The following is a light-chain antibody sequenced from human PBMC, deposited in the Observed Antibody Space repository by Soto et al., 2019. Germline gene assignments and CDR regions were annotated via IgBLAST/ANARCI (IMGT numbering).Light chain of an antibody. CDR1: SSDVGGYNF. J-gene: IGLJ3*02. V-gene: IGLV2-14*03. CDR3: CSHSTSVTWM. Sequence: QSALIQTASVSGSPGQSITISCTGSSSDVGGYNFVSWYQQHPGKAPKLIIHEVSNRPSGVSNRFSGSKSGNTASLTISGLQAEDEAVYYCCSHSTSVTWMFGGGTKLTVL. CDR2: EVS.